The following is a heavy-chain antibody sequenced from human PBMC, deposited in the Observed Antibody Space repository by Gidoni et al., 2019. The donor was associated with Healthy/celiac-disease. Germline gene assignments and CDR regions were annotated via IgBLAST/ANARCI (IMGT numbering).Heavy chain of an antibody. CDR1: GFPFSDYY. CDR2: ISSSGSTI. Sequence: QVQLVESGGGLVKPGGSLRLSCAASGFPFSDYYMSWIRQAPGKGLEWVSYISSSGSTIYYADSVKGRFTISRDNAKNSLYMQMNSLRAEDTAVYYCARVSRTYYYDSSGYIDYWGQGTLVTVSS. J-gene: IGHJ4*02. CDR3: ARVSRTYYYDSSGYIDY. V-gene: IGHV3-11*01. D-gene: IGHD3-22*01.